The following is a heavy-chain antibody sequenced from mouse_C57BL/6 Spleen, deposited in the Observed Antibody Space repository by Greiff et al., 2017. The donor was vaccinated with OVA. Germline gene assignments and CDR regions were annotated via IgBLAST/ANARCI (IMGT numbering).Heavy chain of an antibody. D-gene: IGHD1-1*01. V-gene: IGHV1-81*01. CDR1: GYTFTSYG. CDR3: ARTTVVSYWYFDV. CDR2: IYPRSGNT. Sequence: LQESGAELARPGASVKLSCKASGYTFTSYGISWVKQRTGQGLEWIGEIYPRSGNTYYNEKFKGKATLTADKSSSTAYMELRSLTSEDSAVYFCARTTVVSYWYFDVWGTGTTVTVSS. J-gene: IGHJ1*03.